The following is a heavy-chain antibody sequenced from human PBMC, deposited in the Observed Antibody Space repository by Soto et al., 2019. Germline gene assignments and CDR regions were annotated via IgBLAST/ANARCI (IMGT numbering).Heavy chain of an antibody. CDR1: GFSLSTSGMC. Sequence: GSGPTLVNPTQTLTLTCTFSGFSLSTSGMCVSWIRQPPGKALEWLALIDWDDDKYYSTSLKTRLTISKDTSKNQVVLTMTNMDPVDTATYYCARIGGNYDFWSGHYYYYGMDVWGQGTTVTVSS. V-gene: IGHV2-70*01. J-gene: IGHJ6*02. CDR2: IDWDDDK. D-gene: IGHD3-3*01. CDR3: ARIGGNYDFWSGHYYYYGMDV.